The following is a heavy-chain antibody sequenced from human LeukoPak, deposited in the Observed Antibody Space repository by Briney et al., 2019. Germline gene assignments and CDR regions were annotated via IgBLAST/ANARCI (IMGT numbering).Heavy chain of an antibody. Sequence: PGGSLRLSCAASGFTFSDYYMSWIRQAPGKGLEWVSYISSSGSTIYYADSVKGRFTISRDNSKNTLYLQMNSLRAEDTAVYYCAKDLAQITGTYFDYWGQGTLVTVSS. CDR2: ISSSGSTI. J-gene: IGHJ4*02. CDR1: GFTFSDYY. CDR3: AKDLAQITGTYFDY. D-gene: IGHD1-7*01. V-gene: IGHV3-11*01.